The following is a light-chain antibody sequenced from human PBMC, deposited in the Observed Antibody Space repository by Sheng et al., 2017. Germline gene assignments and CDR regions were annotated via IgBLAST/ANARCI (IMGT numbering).Light chain of an antibody. V-gene: IGKV1-5*03. J-gene: IGKJ4*01. CDR2: KAS. Sequence: DIQMTQSPSTLSASVGDRVTITCRASQSISSWLAWYQQKPGKAPKLLIYKASTLEGGVPSRFSGSGSGTEFTLTISSLQPDDFATYCQQYDSYSLTFGGGTKVEIK. CDR3: QQYDSYSLT. CDR1: QSISSW.